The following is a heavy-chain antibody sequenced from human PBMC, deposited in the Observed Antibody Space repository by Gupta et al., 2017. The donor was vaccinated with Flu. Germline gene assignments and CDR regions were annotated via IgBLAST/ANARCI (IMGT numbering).Heavy chain of an antibody. CDR2: IRGGSGIRPNI. V-gene: IGHV3-21*01. CDR1: GFTLRTYR. CDR3: ARVPSQGQLLWFDD. D-gene: IGHD2-2*01. J-gene: IGHJ4*02. Sequence: VQLVESGGGLVKPGGSLRLSCAAPGFTLRTYRINWVRPAPGKGLEWVSSIRGGSGIRPNIYYADSGKGRFTISRDAAANSLYLPMSSLRAEDTAVYYCARVPSQGQLLWFDDWGQGTLVTVSS.